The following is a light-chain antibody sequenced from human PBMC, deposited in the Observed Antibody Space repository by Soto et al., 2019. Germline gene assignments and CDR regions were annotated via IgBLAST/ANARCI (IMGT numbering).Light chain of an antibody. CDR3: GTWDSSLSAGQNYV. V-gene: IGLV1-51*01. CDR1: SSNIGNNY. Sequence: QSVLTQPPSVSAAPGQTVTISCSGSSSNIGNNYVSWYQQLPGTAPKLLIYDNNKRPSGIPDRFSGSKSGTSATLGITGLQTGDEADYYCGTWDSSLSAGQNYVFGTGTKVTVL. CDR2: DNN. J-gene: IGLJ1*01.